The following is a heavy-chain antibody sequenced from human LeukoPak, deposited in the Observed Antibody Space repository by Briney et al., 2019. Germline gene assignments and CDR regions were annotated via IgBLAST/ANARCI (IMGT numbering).Heavy chain of an antibody. V-gene: IGHV4-39*07. CDR2: IYYSGST. Sequence: SETLSLTCTVSGGSISSSSYYWGWIRQPPGKGLEWIGSIYYSGSTYYNPSLKSRVTISVDTSKNQFSLKLSSVTAADTAVYYCARDLYDFWSGYISYAFDIWGQGTMVTVSS. J-gene: IGHJ3*02. CDR3: ARDLYDFWSGYISYAFDI. CDR1: GGSISSSSYY. D-gene: IGHD3-3*01.